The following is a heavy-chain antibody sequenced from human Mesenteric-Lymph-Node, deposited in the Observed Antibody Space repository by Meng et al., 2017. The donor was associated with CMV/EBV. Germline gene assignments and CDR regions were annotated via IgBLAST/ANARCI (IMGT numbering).Heavy chain of an antibody. V-gene: IGHV3-66*02. Sequence: GESLKISCAASGFTVSSNYMSWVRQAPGKGLEWVSVIYSGGSTYYADSVKGRFTISRDNSKNTLYLQMNSLRAEDTAVYYCARKEGRFLPVAFWGQGTLVTVSS. CDR3: ARKEGRFLPVAF. CDR1: GFTVSSNY. J-gene: IGHJ4*02. CDR2: IYSGGST. D-gene: IGHD6-19*01.